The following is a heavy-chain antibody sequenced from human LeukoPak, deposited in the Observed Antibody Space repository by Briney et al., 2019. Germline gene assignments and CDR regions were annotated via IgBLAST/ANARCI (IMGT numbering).Heavy chain of an antibody. CDR3: ARGRSEERDYYDSSGYYTPFDY. D-gene: IGHD3-22*01. Sequence: PSEPLSLTCAVYGGSFSGYYWSWLRQPPGKGLEWIGEINHSGSTNYNPSLKSRVTISVDTPKNQFSLKLSSVTAADTAVYYCARGRSEERDYYDSSGYYTPFDYWGQGTLVTVSS. CDR2: INHSGST. V-gene: IGHV4-34*01. CDR1: GGSFSGYY. J-gene: IGHJ4*02.